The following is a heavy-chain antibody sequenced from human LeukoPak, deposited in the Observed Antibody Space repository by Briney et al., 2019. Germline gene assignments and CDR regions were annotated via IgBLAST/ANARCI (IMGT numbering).Heavy chain of an antibody. CDR2: INPNSCGT. D-gene: IGHD3-10*01. CDR3: ARDLTYYGSGSFYFDY. J-gene: IGHJ4*02. V-gene: IGHV1-2*02. Sequence: ASVKVSCKASGYTFTAFYMHWVRQAPGQGVEWMGWINPNSCGTNYAQKFQGRVTMTRDTSITTAYMELSRLTSDDTAVYFCARDLTYYGSGSFYFDYWGQRTLVTVSS. CDR1: GYTFTAFY.